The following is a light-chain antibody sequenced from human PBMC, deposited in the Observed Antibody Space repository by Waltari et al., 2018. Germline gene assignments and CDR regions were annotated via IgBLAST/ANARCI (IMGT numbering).Light chain of an antibody. J-gene: IGKJ5*01. Sequence: EIVMTQSPATLSVSPGERATVSCRASQSVSSNLAWYQQKPGQAPRLLIYGAANSATGVPARFSCSGSGTEFTLTISSLQSEDFAVYYCQQYNNWPPITFGQGTRLEI. V-gene: IGKV3-15*01. CDR2: GAA. CDR3: QQYNNWPPIT. CDR1: QSVSSN.